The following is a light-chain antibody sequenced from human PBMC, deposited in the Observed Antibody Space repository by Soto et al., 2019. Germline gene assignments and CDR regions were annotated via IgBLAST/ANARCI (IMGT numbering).Light chain of an antibody. V-gene: IGKV1-8*01. J-gene: IGKJ1*01. CDR1: QGISSY. Sequence: AIRMTQSPSSLSASTGDRVTITCRASQGISSYLAWYQQKPGKAPKLLIYDGSSFESGVPSRFSGSGSGTEFTLTISSLQPDDSATYYCQHSWTFGQGTKVDIK. CDR3: QHSWT. CDR2: DGS.